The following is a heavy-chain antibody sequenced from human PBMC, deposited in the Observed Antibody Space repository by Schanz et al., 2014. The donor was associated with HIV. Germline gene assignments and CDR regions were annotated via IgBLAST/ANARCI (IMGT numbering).Heavy chain of an antibody. CDR1: GFRFSSHA. V-gene: IGHV3-23*04. CDR2: ISISGETT. J-gene: IGHJ4*02. Sequence: EVQLVESGGGLVKPGRSLRLSCAVSGFRFSSHAMTWVRQAPGKGLEWVSGISISGETTYYADSVKGRFTISRDNSKNTLYLQMNSLRVEDTAVYYCANEEVPNDYWGQGTLVTVSP. CDR3: ANEEVPNDY.